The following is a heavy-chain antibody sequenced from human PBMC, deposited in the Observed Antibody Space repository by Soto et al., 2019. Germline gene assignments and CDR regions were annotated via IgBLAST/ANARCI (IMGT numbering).Heavy chain of an antibody. CDR3: AKDHGITGTPNYYYYMDV. Sequence: PGGSLRLSCAASGCTFSSYAMSWVRQAPGKGLEWVSAISGSGGSTYYADSVKGRFTISRDNSKNTLYLQMNSLRAEDTAVYYCAKDHGITGTPNYYYYMDVWGKGTTVTVSS. CDR1: GCTFSSYA. V-gene: IGHV3-23*01. J-gene: IGHJ6*03. CDR2: ISGSGGST. D-gene: IGHD1-20*01.